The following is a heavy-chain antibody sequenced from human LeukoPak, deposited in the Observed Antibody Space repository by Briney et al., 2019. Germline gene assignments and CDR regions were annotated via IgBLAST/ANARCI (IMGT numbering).Heavy chain of an antibody. V-gene: IGHV3-33*08. Sequence: GGSLILSCAASGFTFGTYGMHWVRQAPGKGLEWVAVIWYDGTKEYDADSVKGRFTISRDNSKNTLYLQMNSLTAEDTAVYYCARDYGDGYNLDYWGQGTLVTVSS. CDR2: IWYDGTKE. J-gene: IGHJ4*02. D-gene: IGHD5-24*01. CDR3: ARDYGDGYNLDY. CDR1: GFTFGTYG.